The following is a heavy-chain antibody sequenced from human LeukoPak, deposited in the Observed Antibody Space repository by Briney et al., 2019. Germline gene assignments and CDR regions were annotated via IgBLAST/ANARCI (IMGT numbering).Heavy chain of an antibody. J-gene: IGHJ4*02. CDR2: IWYDGSNK. CDR3: AREQGPYGGNDYFDY. V-gene: IGHV3-33*01. Sequence: PGRSLILSCAASGFPFSSYGMHWVRPAPGKGLEWVAVIWYDGSNKYYADSVKGRFTISRDNSKNTLYLQMNSLRAEDTAVYYCAREQGPYGGNDYFDYWGQGTLVTVSS. CDR1: GFPFSSYG. D-gene: IGHD4-23*01.